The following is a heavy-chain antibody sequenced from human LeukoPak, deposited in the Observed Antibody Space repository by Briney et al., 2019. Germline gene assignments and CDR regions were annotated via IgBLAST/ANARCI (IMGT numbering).Heavy chain of an antibody. CDR3: ARDPSGDSSGYPFDH. Sequence: ASVKVSCKASGYTFIGYYMQWVRQAPGQGPEWMGWINPDSGGTDYAQEFQGRVTMTRDTSISTAYMELRRLRSDDTAVYYCARDPSGDSSGYPFDHWGQGTLVTVSS. CDR1: GYTFIGYY. J-gene: IGHJ4*02. V-gene: IGHV1-2*02. D-gene: IGHD3-22*01. CDR2: INPDSGGT.